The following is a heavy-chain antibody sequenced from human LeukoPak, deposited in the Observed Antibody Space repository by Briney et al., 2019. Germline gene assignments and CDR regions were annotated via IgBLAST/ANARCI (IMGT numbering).Heavy chain of an antibody. CDR3: AREAYYYDSSGYKYHYYYGMDV. J-gene: IGHJ6*02. D-gene: IGHD3-22*01. V-gene: IGHV3-66*01. CDR2: IYSGGST. CDR1: GFTVSSNY. Sequence: GGSLRLSCAASGFTVSSNYMSWVRQAPGKGLEWVSVIYSGGSTYYADSVKGRFTISRDNSKNTLYLQMNSLRAEDTAVYYCAREAYYYDSSGYKYHYYYGMDVWGQGTTVTVSS.